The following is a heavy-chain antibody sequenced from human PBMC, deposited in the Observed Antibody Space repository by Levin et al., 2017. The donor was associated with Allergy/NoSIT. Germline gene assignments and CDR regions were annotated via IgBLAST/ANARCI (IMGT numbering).Heavy chain of an antibody. D-gene: IGHD6-19*01. CDR3: AKDAYSSGRGGFDY. Sequence: PGGSLRLSCAASGFTFSSYGMHWVRQAPGKGLDWVSVISYDGSMKNYADSVKGRFTISRDKSKNTLYLQMNSLRAEDTAVYYCAKDAYSSGRGGFDYWGQGTLVTVSS. J-gene: IGHJ4*02. V-gene: IGHV3-30*18. CDR2: ISYDGSMK. CDR1: GFTFSSYG.